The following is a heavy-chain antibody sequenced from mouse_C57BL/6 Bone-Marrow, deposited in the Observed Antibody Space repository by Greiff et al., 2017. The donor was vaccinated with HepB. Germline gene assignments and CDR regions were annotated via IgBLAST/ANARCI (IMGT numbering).Heavy chain of an antibody. V-gene: IGHV1-69*01. Sequence: QVQLQQSGAELVMPGASVKLSCKASGYTFTSYWMHWVKQRPGQGLEWIGEIDPSDSYTNYNQKFKGKSTLTVDKSSSTAYMQLSSLTSEDSAVYYCAITGRYFDYWGQGTTLTVSS. CDR1: GYTFTSYW. J-gene: IGHJ2*01. CDR2: IDPSDSYT. D-gene: IGHD4-1*01. CDR3: AITGRYFDY.